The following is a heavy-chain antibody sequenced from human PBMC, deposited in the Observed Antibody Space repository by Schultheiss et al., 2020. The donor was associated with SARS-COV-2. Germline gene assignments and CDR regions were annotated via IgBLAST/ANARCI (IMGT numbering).Heavy chain of an antibody. J-gene: IGHJ4*02. V-gene: IGHV4-59*01. Sequence: SETLSLTCSVSGASIRTYYWSWIRQPPGKGLEWIGHIYYNKTTNYNPSLKSRLTMSVDTSKNQFSLKLSSVTAADTAVYYCARERVQGVDYWGQGTLVTVSS. D-gene: IGHD1-26*01. CDR2: IYYNKTT. CDR3: ARERVQGVDY. CDR1: GASIRTYY.